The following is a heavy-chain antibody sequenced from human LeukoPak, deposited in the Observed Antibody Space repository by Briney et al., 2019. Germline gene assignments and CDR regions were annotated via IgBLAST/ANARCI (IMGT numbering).Heavy chain of an antibody. CDR1: GGSISSYY. Sequence: TSETLSPTCTVSGGSISSYYWSWIRQPPGKGLEWIGYIYYSGSTNYNPSLKSRVTISVDTSKNQFSLKLSSVTAADTAVYYCARSPPGPPPPRHFDYWGQGTLVTVSS. V-gene: IGHV4-59*01. CDR2: IYYSGST. J-gene: IGHJ4*02. CDR3: ARSPPGPPPPRHFDY.